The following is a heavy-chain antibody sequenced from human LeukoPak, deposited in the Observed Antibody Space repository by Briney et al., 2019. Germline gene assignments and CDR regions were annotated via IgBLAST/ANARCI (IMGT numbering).Heavy chain of an antibody. CDR1: GFTLSDYA. Sequence: GGSLRLSCVASGFTLSDYAMNWVRQAPGKGLEWVSTFKTKYNQVYYAESVRGRFTISTDNSKNTVHLQMNSLRAEDTALYYCARSVPDYTRFDYWGQGALVTVSS. J-gene: IGHJ4*02. CDR3: ARSVPDYTRFDY. D-gene: IGHD4-11*01. CDR2: FKTKYNQV. V-gene: IGHV3-23*05.